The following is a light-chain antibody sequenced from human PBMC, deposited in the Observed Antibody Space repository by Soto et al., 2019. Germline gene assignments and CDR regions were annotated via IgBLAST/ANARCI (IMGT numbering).Light chain of an antibody. CDR3: QEYGTSRT. CDR1: QSVSSSY. CDR2: GAS. Sequence: EIWLTQSPGTLSLSPGERATLSCRASQSVSSSYLAWYQQKPGQAPRLLIYGASSRATGIPDRFSGSGSATDFTLTISRLEPEDFAVYYCQEYGTSRTFDQGTKVDIK. J-gene: IGKJ1*01. V-gene: IGKV3-20*01.